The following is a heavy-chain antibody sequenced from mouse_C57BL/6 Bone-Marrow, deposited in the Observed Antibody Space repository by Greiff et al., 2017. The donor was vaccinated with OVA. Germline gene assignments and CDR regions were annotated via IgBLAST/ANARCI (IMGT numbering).Heavy chain of an antibody. CDR1: GYTFTRYW. CDR2: LHPNSGST. CDR3: DYYAMDY. J-gene: IGHJ4*01. Sequence: QVQLQQPGAELVKPGASVTLSCKASGYTFTRYWMHWVKPRPVQGLEWIGMLHPNSGSTNYNEKFKSKATLTVDKSSSTAYMQLSSLTSEDSAVYYCDYYAMDYWGQGTSGTVSS. V-gene: IGHV1-64*01.